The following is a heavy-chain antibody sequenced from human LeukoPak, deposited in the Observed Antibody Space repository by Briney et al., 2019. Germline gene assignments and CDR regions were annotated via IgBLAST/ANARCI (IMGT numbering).Heavy chain of an antibody. D-gene: IGHD6-19*01. CDR3: ARDLFYRGRISGSLKNWFDP. J-gene: IGHJ5*02. CDR2: INPNSGGT. CDR1: GYTFTGYY. Sequence: ASVKVSCKASGYTFTGYYMHWVRQAPGQGLEWMGWINPNSGGTNYAQKFQGRVTMTRDTSISTAYMELSRLRSDDTAVYYCARDLFYRGRISGSLKNWFDPWGQGTLVTVSS. V-gene: IGHV1-2*02.